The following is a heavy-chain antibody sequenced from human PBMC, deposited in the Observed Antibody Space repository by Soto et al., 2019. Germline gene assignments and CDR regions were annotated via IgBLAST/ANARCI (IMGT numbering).Heavy chain of an antibody. CDR3: ARAGYCGPGCYYYFDN. J-gene: IGHJ4*02. CDR1: GLTFGSYW. V-gene: IGHV3-7*01. Sequence: EVQLVESGGGLGQPGGSLRLPCAVSGLTFGSYWMNWVRLIPGKGLEWVAYIKPDGSATYYVDSVKGRFTISRDNAQTALYRHMNSLIVDVTSVYYCARAGYCGPGCYYYFDNWGQGTLVTISS. D-gene: IGHD2-21*01. CDR2: IKPDGSAT.